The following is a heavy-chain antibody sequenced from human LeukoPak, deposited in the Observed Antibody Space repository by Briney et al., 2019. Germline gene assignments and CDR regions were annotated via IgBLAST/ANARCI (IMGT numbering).Heavy chain of an antibody. Sequence: SVKVSCKASGGTFSSYAISWVRQAPGQGLEWMGRIIPILGIADYAQKFQGRVTITADKSTSTAYMELSSLRSEDTAVYYCARDLAYYDILTGYSRPNWFDPWGQGTLVTVSS. CDR1: GGTFSSYA. CDR3: ARDLAYYDILTGYSRPNWFDP. J-gene: IGHJ5*02. CDR2: IIPILGIA. D-gene: IGHD3-9*01. V-gene: IGHV1-69*04.